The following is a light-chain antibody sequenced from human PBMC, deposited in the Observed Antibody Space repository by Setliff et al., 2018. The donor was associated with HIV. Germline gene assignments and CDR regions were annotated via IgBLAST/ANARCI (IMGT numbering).Light chain of an antibody. CDR1: NSNIGNNF. CDR3: SSYTSSTPLYV. CDR2: DNN. J-gene: IGLJ1*01. V-gene: IGLV1-51*01. Sequence: QSVLTQPPSVSAAPGQKVTIACSGSNSNIGNNFVSWYQQLPGTAPKLLIYDNNKRPSGIPDRFSGSKSGTSATLGITGLQTGDEADYYCSSYTSSTPLYVFGTGTKV.